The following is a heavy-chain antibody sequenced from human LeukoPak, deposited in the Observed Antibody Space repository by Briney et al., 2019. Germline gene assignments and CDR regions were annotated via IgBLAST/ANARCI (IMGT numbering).Heavy chain of an antibody. D-gene: IGHD6-13*01. CDR1: GYTFSNYG. CDR3: ARGPLAAAGGYSYYYMDV. Sequence: ASVKVSCKASGYTFSNYGISWVRQAPGQGLEWVGWIRGDNGNTNYAQKLQGRVTMTTDTSTSTAYMELRSLGSEDTAVYYCARGPLAAAGGYSYYYMDVWGRGTTVTVSS. J-gene: IGHJ6*03. V-gene: IGHV1-18*01. CDR2: IRGDNGNT.